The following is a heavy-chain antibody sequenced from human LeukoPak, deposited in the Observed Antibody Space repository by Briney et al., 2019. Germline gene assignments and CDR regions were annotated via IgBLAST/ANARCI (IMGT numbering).Heavy chain of an antibody. CDR1: GGSISSGGYS. D-gene: IGHD3-10*01. V-gene: IGHV4-30-2*01. CDR3: ARLGWFGESGY. Sequence: SQTLSLTCAVSGGSISSGGYSWSWIRHPPGKGLEWIGYIYHSGSTYYNPSLKSRVTISVDRSKNQFSLKLSSVTAADTAVYYCARLGWFGESGYWGQGTLVTVSS. J-gene: IGHJ4*02. CDR2: IYHSGST.